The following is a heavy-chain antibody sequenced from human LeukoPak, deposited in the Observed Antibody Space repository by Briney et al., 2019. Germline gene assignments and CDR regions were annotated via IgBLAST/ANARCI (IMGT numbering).Heavy chain of an antibody. Sequence: KPSETLSLTCTVSGGSISSYYWSWIRQPPWKGLEWIGYIYYSGSTYYNPSLKSRVTISVDRSKNQFSLKLSSVTAADTAVYYCARAGGASTIFGVAYYFDYWGQGTLVTVSS. J-gene: IGHJ4*02. CDR1: GGSISSYY. D-gene: IGHD3-3*01. CDR2: IYYSGST. CDR3: ARAGGASTIFGVAYYFDY. V-gene: IGHV4-59*12.